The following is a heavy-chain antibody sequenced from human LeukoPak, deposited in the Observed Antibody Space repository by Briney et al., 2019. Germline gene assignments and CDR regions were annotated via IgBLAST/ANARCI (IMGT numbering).Heavy chain of an antibody. D-gene: IGHD2-15*01. V-gene: IGHV4-61*01. CDR2: IYYSGST. CDR3: ARVTVVAAGTPLDF. Sequence: SETLSLTCTVSGGSVSGGSYYWSWIRQPPGKGLEWIGYIYYSGSTNYNPSFKSRVTISVDTSRNLFSLKLSSVTAADTAVYYCARVTVVAAGTPLDFWGQGTLVTVSS. CDR1: GGSVSGGSYY. J-gene: IGHJ4*02.